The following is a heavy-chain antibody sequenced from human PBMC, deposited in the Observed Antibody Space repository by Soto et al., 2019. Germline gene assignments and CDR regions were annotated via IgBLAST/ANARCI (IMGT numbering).Heavy chain of an antibody. J-gene: IGHJ5*01. CDR2: INPHGGST. CDR1: RDTFTSYY. V-gene: IGHV1-46*01. D-gene: IGHD1-26*01. CDR3: ARSSGGNFGIIIEGTNWFAS. Sequence: ASVKVSCKAPRDTFTSYYINWVRQAPGQGLEWMGVINPHGGSTAYAQKFKGRVTLTRDTSASTVYMEVSSLTSEDTAMYYCARSSGGNFGIIIEGTNWFASWGQGALVTVSS.